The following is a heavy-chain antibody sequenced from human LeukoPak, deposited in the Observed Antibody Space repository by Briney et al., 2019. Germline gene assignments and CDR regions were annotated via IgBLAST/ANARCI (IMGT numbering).Heavy chain of an antibody. CDR2: VHPEDGET. CDR1: GYTFTDYY. D-gene: IGHD7-27*01. CDR3: ATLGDY. V-gene: IGHV1-69-2*01. J-gene: IGHJ4*02. Sequence: ASVKVSCKVSGYTFTDYYMHWVRQAPGKGLEWMGLVHPEDGETIYAEQFQGRVTIPAAPSTDTPYMELSSLRSEDTAVYCCATLGDYWGQGTLVTVSS.